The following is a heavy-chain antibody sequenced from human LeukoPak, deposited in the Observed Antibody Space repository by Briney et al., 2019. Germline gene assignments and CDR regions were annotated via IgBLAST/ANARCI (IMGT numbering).Heavy chain of an antibody. CDR1: GFTLSSYW. D-gene: IGHD6-13*01. J-gene: IGHJ4*02. CDR3: ARANISWYGPFDY. CDR2: IKQGGSEK. Sequence: PGGSLRLSCTASGFTLSSYWMSWVRQAPGKGLEWVANIKQGGSEKYYVDSVKGRFTISRDTAKNSLYLQMNSLRAEDTAVYYCARANISWYGPFDYWGQGTLVTVSS. V-gene: IGHV3-7*04.